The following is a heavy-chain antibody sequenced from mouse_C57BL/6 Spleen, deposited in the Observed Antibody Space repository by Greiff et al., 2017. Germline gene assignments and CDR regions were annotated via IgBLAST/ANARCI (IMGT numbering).Heavy chain of an antibody. CDR2: INPNNGGT. D-gene: IGHD1-1*01. CDR3: ARFSTTVGGLDY. Sequence: VQLQQSGPELVKPGASVKISCKASGYTFTDYYMNWVKQSHGKSLEWIGDINPNNGGTSYNQKFKGKATLTVDKSSSTAYMELRSLTSEDSAVYYCARFSTTVGGLDYWGQGTSVTVSS. CDR1: GYTFTDYY. J-gene: IGHJ4*01. V-gene: IGHV1-26*01.